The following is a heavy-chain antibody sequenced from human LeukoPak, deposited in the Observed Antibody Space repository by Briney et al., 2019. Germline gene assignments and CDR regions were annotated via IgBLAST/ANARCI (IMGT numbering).Heavy chain of an antibody. Sequence: PGGSLRLSCAASGLTFSRYWMHWVRKLPGKGLIWVPRIKSVGSSTTYADPVKGRFTISRDNAENTLYLQMNSLRPEDTAVYYCARDTEYCTGGICRLEYWGQGTLVTVSS. CDR1: GLTFSRYW. CDR3: ARDTEYCTGGICRLEY. V-gene: IGHV3-74*03. D-gene: IGHD2-8*02. J-gene: IGHJ4*02. CDR2: IKSVGSST.